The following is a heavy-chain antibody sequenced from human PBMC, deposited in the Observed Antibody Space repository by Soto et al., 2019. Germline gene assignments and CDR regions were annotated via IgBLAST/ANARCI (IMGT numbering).Heavy chain of an antibody. J-gene: IGHJ1*01. CDR1: GFTFSSYG. V-gene: IGHV3-30*18. CDR3: AKGRIAVAGGPYFQH. D-gene: IGHD6-19*01. CDR2: ISYDGSNK. Sequence: QVQLVESGGGVVQPGRSLRLSCAASGFTFSSYGMHWVRQAPGKGLEWVAVISYDGSNKYYADSVKGRFTISRDNSKNTLYLQMNSLRAEDTAVYYCAKGRIAVAGGPYFQHWGQGTLVTVSS.